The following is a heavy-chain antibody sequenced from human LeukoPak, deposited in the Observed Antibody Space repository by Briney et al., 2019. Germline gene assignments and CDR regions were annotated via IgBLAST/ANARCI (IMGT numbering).Heavy chain of an antibody. CDR2: ITTTSDYI. CDR3: AKVADYGDYAPLGH. Sequence: KPGGSLRLSCAASGFSFSSYAMTWVRQAPGKGLQWVSSITTTSDYIYYSDSVKGRFTISRDNAKNSLYLQMNSLRAEDTAVYYCAKVADYGDYAPLGHWGQGTLVTFSS. CDR1: GFSFSSYA. V-gene: IGHV3-21*01. D-gene: IGHD4-17*01. J-gene: IGHJ4*01.